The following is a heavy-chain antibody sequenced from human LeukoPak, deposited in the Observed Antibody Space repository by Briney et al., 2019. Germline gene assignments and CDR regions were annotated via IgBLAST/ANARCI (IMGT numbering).Heavy chain of an antibody. D-gene: IGHD3-10*01. V-gene: IGHV4-4*07. CDR2: IYTSEST. J-gene: IGHJ6*02. CDR1: GGSISSYY. CDR3: ARDGGGRFGEDYYYGLDV. Sequence: SETLSLTCTVSGGSISSYYWSWIRQPAGKGLEWIGRIYTSESTNYNPSLKSRVTMSVDTSKNQFSLKLSSVTAADTAVYYCARDGGGRFGEDYYYGLDVWGPGTTVTVSS.